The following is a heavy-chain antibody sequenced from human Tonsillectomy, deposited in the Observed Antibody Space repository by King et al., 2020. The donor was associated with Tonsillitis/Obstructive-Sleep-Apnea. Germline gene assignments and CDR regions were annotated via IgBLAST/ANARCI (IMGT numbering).Heavy chain of an antibody. Sequence: VQLVESGAEVMKPGASVKVSCKASGYTFTGYYMHWVRQAPGQGLEWMGWINPNSGGTKYAQKFQGRVTMTRDTSISTAYMELRRLRCDDTATYYCARVAYYYDSSGPLDYWGQGTLVTVSS. D-gene: IGHD3-22*01. J-gene: IGHJ4*02. CDR3: ARVAYYYDSSGPLDY. CDR1: GYTFTGYY. CDR2: INPNSGGT. V-gene: IGHV1-2*02.